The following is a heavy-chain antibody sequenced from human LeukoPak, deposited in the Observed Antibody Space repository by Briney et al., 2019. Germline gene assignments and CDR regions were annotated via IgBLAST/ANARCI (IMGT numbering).Heavy chain of an antibody. CDR3: ARGSGSYGDAFDI. CDR1: GFTVSSNY. D-gene: IGHD1-26*01. J-gene: IGHJ3*02. V-gene: IGHV3-66*01. CDR2: IYSGGST. Sequence: GSLRLSCAASGFTVSSNYMSWVRQAPGKGLEWVSVIYSGGSTYYADSVKGRFTISRDNSKNTLYLQMNSLRAEDTAVYYCARGSGSYGDAFDIWGQGTMVTVSS.